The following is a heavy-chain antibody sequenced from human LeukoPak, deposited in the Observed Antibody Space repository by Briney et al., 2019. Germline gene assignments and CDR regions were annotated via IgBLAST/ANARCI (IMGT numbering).Heavy chain of an antibody. CDR2: IYHSGST. D-gene: IGHD3-22*01. J-gene: IGHJ4*02. CDR1: GGSISSGGYS. V-gene: IGHV4-30-2*01. CDR3: ARAISQRGYYDSSGYYFDY. Sequence: SETLSLACAVSGGSISSGGYSWSWIRQPPGKGLEWIGYIYHSGSTYYNPSLKSRVTISVDRSKNQFSLKLSSVTAADTAVYYCARAISQRGYYDSSGYYFDYWGQGTLVTVSS.